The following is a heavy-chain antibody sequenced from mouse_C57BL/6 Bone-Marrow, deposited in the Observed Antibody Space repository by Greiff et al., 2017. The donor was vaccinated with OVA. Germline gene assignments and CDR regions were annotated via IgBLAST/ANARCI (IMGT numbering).Heavy chain of an antibody. Sequence: VQRVESDAELVKPGASVKISCKVSGYTFTDHTIHWMKQRPEQGLEWIGYIYPRDGSTKYNEKFKGKATLTADKSSSTAYMQLNSLTSEDSAVYFCASFITTVASQSFDYWGQGTTLTVSS. J-gene: IGHJ2*01. D-gene: IGHD1-1*01. V-gene: IGHV1-78*01. CDR1: GYTFTDHT. CDR3: ASFITTVASQSFDY. CDR2: IYPRDGST.